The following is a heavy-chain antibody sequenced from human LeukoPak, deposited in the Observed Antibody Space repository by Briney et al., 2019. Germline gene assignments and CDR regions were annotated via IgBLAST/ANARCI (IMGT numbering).Heavy chain of an antibody. CDR3: ASVTTVTPVWYFDL. CDR1: GGTFISYA. V-gene: IGHV1-69*05. Sequence: GSSVKVSCKASGGTFISYAISWVRQAPGQGLAGMGRIIPIFGTANYAQKFQGRVTITTDESTSTAYMELSSLRSEDTAVYYCASVTTVTPVWYFDLWGRGTLVTVSS. D-gene: IGHD4-17*01. J-gene: IGHJ2*01. CDR2: IIPIFGTA.